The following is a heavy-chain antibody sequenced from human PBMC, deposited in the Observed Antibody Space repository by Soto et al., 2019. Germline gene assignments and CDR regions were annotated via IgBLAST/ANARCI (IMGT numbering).Heavy chain of an antibody. V-gene: IGHV3-48*02. D-gene: IGHD5-18*01. CDR3: AREVRDTAVADFDY. Sequence: EVQLVESGGGLVQPGGSLRLSCAASGFTFSSYSMNWVRQAPGKGLEWLSYISSSISTMHYADSVKGRFTISRDNAKKSRYLQINSLRDEDTAVYYCAREVRDTAVADFDYWGQGTLVTVSS. CDR2: ISSSISTM. CDR1: GFTFSSYS. J-gene: IGHJ4*02.